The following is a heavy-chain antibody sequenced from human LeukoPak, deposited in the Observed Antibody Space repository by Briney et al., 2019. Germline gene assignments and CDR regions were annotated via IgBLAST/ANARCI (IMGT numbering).Heavy chain of an antibody. CDR3: SRENGASSPFGY. D-gene: IGHD2-8*01. CDR2: VSLEGVR. J-gene: IGHJ4*02. CDR1: GGSITTTNW. Sequence: SGTLSLTCGVSGGSITTTNWWSWVRQFPGQGLQWIGEVSLEGVRNYDPSLTTRVTMSLDRAKNLLSLNLNSVTAAHTAVYYCSRENGASSPFGYWGQGILVTV. V-gene: IGHV4-4*02.